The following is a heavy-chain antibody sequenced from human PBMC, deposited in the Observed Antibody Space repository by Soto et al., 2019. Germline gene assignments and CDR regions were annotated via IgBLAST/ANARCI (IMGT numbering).Heavy chain of an antibody. J-gene: IGHJ6*02. CDR1: GGTFSSYA. Sequence: QVQLVQSGAEVKKPGSSVKVSCKASGGTFSSYAISWVRQAPGQGLEWMGGIIPIFGTANYAQKFQGRVTITADESTSTAYMELSSLRSEDTAVYYCARDNFAMFTFGGGYGMDVWGQGTTVTVSS. D-gene: IGHD3-16*01. CDR3: ARDNFAMFTFGGGYGMDV. V-gene: IGHV1-69*01. CDR2: IIPIFGTA.